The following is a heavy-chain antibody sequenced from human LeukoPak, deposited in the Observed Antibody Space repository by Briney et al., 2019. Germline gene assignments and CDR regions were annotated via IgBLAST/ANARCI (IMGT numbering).Heavy chain of an antibody. J-gene: IGHJ4*02. V-gene: IGHV4-31*03. Sequence: SETLSLTCTVSGGSISSGGYYWSWIRQHPGKGLEWIGYIYYSGSTYYNPSLKSRVTISVDTSKNQFSLKLSSVTAADTAVYYCARMGPLLGIPAAIGKHYFDYWGQGTLVTVSS. CDR3: ARMGPLLGIPAAIGKHYFDY. CDR2: IYYSGST. D-gene: IGHD2-2*01. CDR1: GGSISSGGYY.